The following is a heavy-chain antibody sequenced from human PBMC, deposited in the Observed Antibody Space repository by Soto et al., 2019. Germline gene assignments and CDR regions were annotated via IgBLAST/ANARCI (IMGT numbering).Heavy chain of an antibody. Sequence: GESLKISCAASGFTFRNHAMSWVRQAPGKGLEWVSAISGSGGSTHHADSVKGRFTISRDNSKNTVYLQMNSLRAEDTAVYYCAKDQGFWSGYYFDYWGQGTPVTVSS. CDR2: ISGSGGST. V-gene: IGHV3-23*01. J-gene: IGHJ4*02. D-gene: IGHD3-3*01. CDR1: GFTFRNHA. CDR3: AKDQGFWSGYYFDY.